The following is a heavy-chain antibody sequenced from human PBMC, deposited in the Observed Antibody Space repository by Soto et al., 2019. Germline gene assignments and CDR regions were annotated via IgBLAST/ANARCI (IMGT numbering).Heavy chain of an antibody. CDR1: GFTFSTYA. CDR3: AKDRWEFTRYFDS. Sequence: QVQLVESGGGVVQPGTSLRLSCAASGFTFSTYAMHWVRQAPGKGLEWVAMISKDGNDQYYADSVKGRFTVSRDNSKNTGSLQMHSLRPEDTAFYYCAKDRWEFTRYFDSWGQGTLVTVSS. J-gene: IGHJ4*02. D-gene: IGHD1-26*01. CDR2: ISKDGNDQ. V-gene: IGHV3-30*18.